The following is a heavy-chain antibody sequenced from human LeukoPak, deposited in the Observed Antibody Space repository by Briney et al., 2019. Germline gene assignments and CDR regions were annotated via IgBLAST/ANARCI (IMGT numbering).Heavy chain of an antibody. V-gene: IGHV3-64*01. CDR2: ITTNGGST. Sequence: GGSLRLSCSASGFTFSTNAMHWVRQAPGKGLEYVSAITTNGGSTYYANSVKGRFTISRDNSKNTLYLQMGSLRAEDMAVYYCARGYVLLDYWGQGTLVTVSS. J-gene: IGHJ4*02. CDR3: ARGYVLLDY. CDR1: GFTFSTNA. D-gene: IGHD2/OR15-2a*01.